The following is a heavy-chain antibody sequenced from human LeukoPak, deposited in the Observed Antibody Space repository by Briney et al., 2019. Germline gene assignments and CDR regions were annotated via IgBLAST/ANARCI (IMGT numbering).Heavy chain of an antibody. Sequence: PGGSLRLSCAASGFTFSSYAMHWVRQAPGKGLEWVAVISYDGSNKYYADSVKGRFTISRDNSKNTLYLQMNSLRAEDTAVYYCASIESGDGVQWEFLTPDNYYYYGMDVWGQGTTVTVSS. CDR2: ISYDGSNK. J-gene: IGHJ6*02. CDR1: GFTFSSYA. D-gene: IGHD5-24*01. CDR3: ASIESGDGVQWEFLTPDNYYYYGMDV. V-gene: IGHV3-30-3*01.